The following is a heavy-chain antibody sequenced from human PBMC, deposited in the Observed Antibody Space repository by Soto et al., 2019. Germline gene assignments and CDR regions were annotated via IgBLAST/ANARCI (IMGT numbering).Heavy chain of an antibody. CDR3: ARERASSIAAAGPPDPIYFDY. V-gene: IGHV1-46*01. J-gene: IGHJ4*02. D-gene: IGHD6-13*01. CDR1: GYTFTSYY. CDR2: INPSGGST. Sequence: AAVKVSCKASGYTFTSYYMHWVRQAPGQGLEWMGIINPSGGSTSYAQKFQGRVTMTRDTSTSTVYMELSSLRSEDTAVYYCARERASSIAAAGPPDPIYFDYWGQRTLVTVSS.